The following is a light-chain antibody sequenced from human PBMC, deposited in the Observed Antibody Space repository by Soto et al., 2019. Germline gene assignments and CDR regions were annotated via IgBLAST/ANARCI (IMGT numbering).Light chain of an antibody. V-gene: IGLV2-14*01. J-gene: IGLJ1*01. Sequence: QSALTQPASVSGSPGQSITISCTGTSSDVGGYNYVSWYQQHPGKAPKLMIYEVSNRPSGVSNRFSGSKSGNTASLTISGLQAEGEADYYCSSYTSSSSNVFGTGTKVTVL. CDR3: SSYTSSSSNV. CDR1: SSDVGGYNY. CDR2: EVS.